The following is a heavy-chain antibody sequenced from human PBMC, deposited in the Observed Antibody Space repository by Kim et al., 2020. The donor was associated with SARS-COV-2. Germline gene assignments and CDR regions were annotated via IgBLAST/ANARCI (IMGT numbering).Heavy chain of an antibody. CDR3: ACLGYCSGGSCKPRNTHSSSDGMDV. D-gene: IGHD2-15*01. Sequence: SETLSLTCAVYGGSFSGYYWSWIRQPPGKGLEWIGEINHSGSTNYNPSLKSRVTISVDTSKNQFSLKLSSVTAADTAVYYCACLGYCSGGSCKPRNTHSSSDGMDVWGQGTTVTVSS. CDR2: INHSGST. CDR1: GGSFSGYY. J-gene: IGHJ6*02. V-gene: IGHV4-34*01.